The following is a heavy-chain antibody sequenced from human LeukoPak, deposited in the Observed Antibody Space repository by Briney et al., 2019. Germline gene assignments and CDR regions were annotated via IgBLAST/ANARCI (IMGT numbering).Heavy chain of an antibody. J-gene: IGHJ5*02. CDR1: GFTFSSYW. D-gene: IGHD1-26*01. Sequence: GSLRLSCAASGFTFSSYWMSWVRQAPGKGLEWVANIKQDGSEKYYVDSVKGRFTISRDNAKNSLYLKMNSLRAEDTAVYYCARDYPSTSGSSPNWFDPWGQGTLVTVSS. CDR3: ARDYPSTSGSSPNWFDP. CDR2: IKQDGSEK. V-gene: IGHV3-7*01.